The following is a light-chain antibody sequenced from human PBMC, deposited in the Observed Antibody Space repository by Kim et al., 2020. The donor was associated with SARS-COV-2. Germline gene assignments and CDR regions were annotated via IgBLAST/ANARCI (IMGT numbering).Light chain of an antibody. CDR2: DAS. CDR3: QQYDNPYT. CDR1: QDISNY. Sequence: DIQMTQSPSSLSASVGDRVTITCRASQDISNYLNWYQQKPGKAPKLLIYDASNLETGVPSRFSGSGSGTDFTFTISSLQPEVIATYYCQQYDNPYTFGQGTKLEI. J-gene: IGKJ2*01. V-gene: IGKV1-33*01.